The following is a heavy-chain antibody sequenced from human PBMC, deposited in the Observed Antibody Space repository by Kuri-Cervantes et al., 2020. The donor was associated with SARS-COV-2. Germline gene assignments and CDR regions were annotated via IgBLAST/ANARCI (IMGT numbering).Heavy chain of an antibody. CDR2: ISSSSSTI. Sequence: GESLKISCAASGFTFSSYSMNWARQAPGKGLEWVSYISSSSSTIYYADSVKGRFTISRDNAKNSLYLQMNSLRAEDTAVYYCASPEVAIRGWGQGTLVTVSS. D-gene: IGHD2-2*02. CDR3: ASPEVAIRG. CDR1: GFTFSSYS. V-gene: IGHV3-48*01. J-gene: IGHJ4*02.